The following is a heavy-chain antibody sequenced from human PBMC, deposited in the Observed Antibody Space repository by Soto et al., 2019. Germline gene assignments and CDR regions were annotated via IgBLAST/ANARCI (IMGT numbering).Heavy chain of an antibody. D-gene: IGHD3-10*01. CDR2: IIPIFGTA. V-gene: IGHV1-69*01. CDR3: ARERGYYYGSGSYRLFDY. J-gene: IGHJ4*02. Sequence: QVQLVQSGAEVKKPGSSVEVSCKASGGTFSSYAISWVRQAPGQGLEWMGGIIPIFGTANYAQKFQGRVTITADESTSTAYMELSSLRSEDTAVYYCARERGYYYGSGSYRLFDYWGQGTLVTVSS. CDR1: GGTFSSYA.